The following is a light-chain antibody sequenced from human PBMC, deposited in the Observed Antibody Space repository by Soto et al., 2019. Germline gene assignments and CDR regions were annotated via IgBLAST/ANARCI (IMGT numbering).Light chain of an antibody. Sequence: DIQMTQSPSSLSASVGDRVTITCRASQSISSYLNWYQQKPGKGHKLLIYAASSLQSGVPSRFSGSGSGTDVTLTISSLQPEDFTTYDCQQSYSTPFTFGPGTKVDIK. CDR3: QQSYSTPFT. V-gene: IGKV1-39*01. J-gene: IGKJ3*01. CDR2: AAS. CDR1: QSISSY.